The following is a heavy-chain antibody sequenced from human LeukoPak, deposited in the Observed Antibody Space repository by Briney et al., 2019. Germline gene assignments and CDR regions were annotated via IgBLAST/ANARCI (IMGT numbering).Heavy chain of an antibody. J-gene: IGHJ4*02. CDR2: ISYDGSNK. D-gene: IGHD6-13*01. Sequence: GGSLRLSCAASGFTFSSYGMHWVRQAPGKGLEWVAVISYDGSNKYYADSVKGRFTISRDNSKNTLYLQMNSLRAEDTAVYYCAKDTEQLAPGSSDYWGQGTLVTVSS. V-gene: IGHV3-30*18. CDR3: AKDTEQLAPGSSDY. CDR1: GFTFSSYG.